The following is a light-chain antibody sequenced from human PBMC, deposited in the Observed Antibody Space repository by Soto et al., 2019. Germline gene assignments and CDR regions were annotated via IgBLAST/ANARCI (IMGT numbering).Light chain of an antibody. V-gene: IGLV2-14*03. CDR1: YSDVGAYNL. CDR2: DVS. J-gene: IGLJ2*01. CDR3: SSYTGSNTLV. Sequence: QSVLTQPASVSGSPGQSITISCTGTYSDVGAYNLVSWYQQHPGKAPKLMIFDVSNRPSGTSSRFSGSKSGNTASLTISGLQAEDEADYYCSSYTGSNTLVFGGGTQLTVL.